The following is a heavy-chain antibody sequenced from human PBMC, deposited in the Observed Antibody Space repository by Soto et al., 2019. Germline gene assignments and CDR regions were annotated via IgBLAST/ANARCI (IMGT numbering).Heavy chain of an antibody. Sequence: GGSLRLSCTASGFTFSSYEMNWVRQAPGGRLEHVSAISRDGRITYYAASVNDRFTITRDNSKNTLYLQMSSLSVDDTAVYYCAKDQWGLSGEWLGGYFDHWGQGTQVTVSS. D-gene: IGHD2-8*02. J-gene: IGHJ4*02. CDR2: ISRDGRIT. CDR3: AKDQWGLSGEWLGGYFDH. V-gene: IGHV3-64D*06. CDR1: GFTFSSYE.